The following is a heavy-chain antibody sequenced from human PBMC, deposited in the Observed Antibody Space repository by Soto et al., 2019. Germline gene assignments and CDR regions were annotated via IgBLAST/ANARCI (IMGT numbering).Heavy chain of an antibody. CDR2: TYYRSKWYN. CDR1: GDSVSSNSAA. CDR3: ASDRSYGSGSWPYGMDV. D-gene: IGHD3-10*01. Sequence: SQTLSLTCAISGDSVSSNSAAWNWIRQSPSRGLEWLGRTYYRSKWYNDYAVSVKSRITINPDTSKNQFSLQLNSVTPEDTAVYSCASDRSYGSGSWPYGMDVWGQGTTVTVSS. V-gene: IGHV6-1*01. J-gene: IGHJ6*02.